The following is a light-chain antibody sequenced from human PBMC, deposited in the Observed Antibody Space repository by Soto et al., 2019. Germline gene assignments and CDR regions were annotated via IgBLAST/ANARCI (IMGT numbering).Light chain of an antibody. V-gene: IGKV3-15*01. CDR2: GSS. CDR1: QSVSTN. Sequence: EIVMTQSPTTLSVSPGERATLSCRASQSVSTNLAWYQQKPGQVPSLLIYGSSTRASGIPAMFSGSGSGTEFTLTIGSLQSEDFAVYYCQQYSSSPSFGQGTRLEIK. J-gene: IGKJ5*01. CDR3: QQYSSSPS.